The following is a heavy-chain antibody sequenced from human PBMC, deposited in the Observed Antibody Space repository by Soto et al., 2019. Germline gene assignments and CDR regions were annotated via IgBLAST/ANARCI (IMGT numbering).Heavy chain of an antibody. CDR2: IYYSGST. V-gene: IGHV4-59*01. J-gene: IGHJ4*02. CDR1: GGSISSYY. CDR3: AREPRGYCSGGSCYPVSGDYFDY. D-gene: IGHD2-15*01. Sequence: SETLSLTCTVSGGSISSYYWSWIRQPPGKGLEWIGYIYYSGSTNYNPSLKSRVTISVDTSKNQFSLKLSSVTAADTAVYYCAREPRGYCSGGSCYPVSGDYFDYWGQGTLVTVSS.